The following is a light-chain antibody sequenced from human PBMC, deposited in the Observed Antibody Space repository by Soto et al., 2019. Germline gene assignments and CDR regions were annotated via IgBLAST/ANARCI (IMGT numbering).Light chain of an antibody. CDR3: HSSDSSLSGSEV. Sequence: QSVLTQPPSMSGAPGQRVTISCTGSSSNIGAGYDVHWYQQVPGTAPKLLIFGTSNRPSGVPDRFSGSKSGTSASLAITGLQAEDEADYYCHSSDSSLSGSEVFGGGTKLTVL. J-gene: IGLJ2*01. CDR2: GTS. CDR1: SSNIGAGYD. V-gene: IGLV1-40*01.